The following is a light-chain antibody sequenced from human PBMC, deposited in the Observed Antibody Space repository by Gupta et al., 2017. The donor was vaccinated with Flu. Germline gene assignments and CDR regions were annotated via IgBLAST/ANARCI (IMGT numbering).Light chain of an antibody. V-gene: IGKV4-1*01. J-gene: IGKJ4*01. CDR2: CAS. CDR3: QQYYSTPLT. Sequence: SLVERATINCKSSQSVLYSSNNRNYLAWYQQKPGQPPKLLIYCASTRESGVPDRFSGSGSGTDFTLTISSLQAEDVAVYYCQQYYSTPLTFGEGTKVEIK. CDR1: QSVLYSSNNRNY.